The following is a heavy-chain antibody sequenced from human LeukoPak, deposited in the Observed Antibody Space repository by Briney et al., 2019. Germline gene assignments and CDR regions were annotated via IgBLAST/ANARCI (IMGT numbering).Heavy chain of an antibody. Sequence: GASVKVSCKASGYNFRDQEINWVRQASGQGLEWVGWIHPNSGKTGYAQKFQGRVSMTRTTSLSTTYMELTSLTSEDTAVYYCARGRYGGNRFFDNWGQGTQLIVSS. D-gene: IGHD4-23*01. V-gene: IGHV1-8*01. CDR2: IHPNSGKT. CDR3: ARGRYGGNRFFDN. CDR1: GYNFRDQE. J-gene: IGHJ4*02.